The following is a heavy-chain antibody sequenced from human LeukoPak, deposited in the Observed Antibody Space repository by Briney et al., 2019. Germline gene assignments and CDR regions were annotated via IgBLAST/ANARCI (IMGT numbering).Heavy chain of an antibody. CDR1: GFTFSSYE. Sequence: GGSLGLSCAVSGFTFSSYEMNWVRQAPGKGLEWVSYISSSGTTVYYADSVKGRFTISRDNAKNSLYLQMNSLRAEDTAVYYCARDGGYSYGQFDYWGQGTLVTVSS. CDR2: ISSSGTTV. D-gene: IGHD5-18*01. V-gene: IGHV3-48*03. CDR3: ARDGGYSYGQFDY. J-gene: IGHJ4*02.